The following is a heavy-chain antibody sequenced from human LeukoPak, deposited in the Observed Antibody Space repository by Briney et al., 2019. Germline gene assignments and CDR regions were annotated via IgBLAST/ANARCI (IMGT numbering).Heavy chain of an antibody. Sequence: SETLSLTCSVSGGSISSNYWSWFRQPPGKGLEWIGYIYYSGSTTYNPSLKSRVTISVDTSKTQFSLKLTSVTAADTAVYYCARYRGKTTVSSLDWFDPWGQGTLVTVSS. CDR2: IYYSGST. CDR1: GGSISSNY. V-gene: IGHV4-59*08. J-gene: IGHJ5*02. D-gene: IGHD4-11*01. CDR3: ARYRGKTTVSSLDWFDP.